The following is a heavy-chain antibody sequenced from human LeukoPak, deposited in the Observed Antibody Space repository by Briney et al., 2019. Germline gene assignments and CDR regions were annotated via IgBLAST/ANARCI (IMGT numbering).Heavy chain of an antibody. CDR3: ARENPSGYYNRPIDY. Sequence: SSETLSLTCTVSGASISSYYWSWIRQPPGKGLEWIGDIYYSGSIKYNPSLKSRVIMSVDTSKNQFSLKLSSVTAADTAIYYCARENPSGYYNRPIDYWGQGTLVTVSS. CDR1: GASISSYY. V-gene: IGHV4-59*01. D-gene: IGHD3-22*01. CDR2: IYYSGSI. J-gene: IGHJ4*02.